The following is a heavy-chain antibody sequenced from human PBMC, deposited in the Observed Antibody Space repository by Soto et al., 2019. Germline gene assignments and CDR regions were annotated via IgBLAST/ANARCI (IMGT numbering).Heavy chain of an antibody. J-gene: IGHJ4*02. CDR2: IWYDGSMK. Sequence: QVQLVESGGGVVQPGGSLRLSCAATGFTFSSYVMHLVRQAPGKGLACVAVIWYDGSMKYYADSVKSRFTISRDNSKNTLYLHMNSLRAAGTAVYYCAREVPPGGVAGTLASRYFDYWGQGTLVTVSS. CDR3: AREVPPGGVAGTLASRYFDY. CDR1: GFTFSSYV. V-gene: IGHV3-33*01. D-gene: IGHD6-19*01.